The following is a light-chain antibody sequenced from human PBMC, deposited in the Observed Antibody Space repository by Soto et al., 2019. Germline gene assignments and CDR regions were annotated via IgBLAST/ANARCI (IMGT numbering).Light chain of an antibody. CDR2: EVT. V-gene: IGLV2-14*01. J-gene: IGLJ1*01. CDR3: SSYSSSNTPYV. Sequence: QSALTQPASVSGSPGQSITISCTGSSSDVGAHHFVSWYQHHPGKAPTLILYEVTARPSGVSSRFSGSKSGNTASLTISGLHADDEANYYCSSYSSSNTPYVFGTGTKVTVL. CDR1: SSDVGAHHF.